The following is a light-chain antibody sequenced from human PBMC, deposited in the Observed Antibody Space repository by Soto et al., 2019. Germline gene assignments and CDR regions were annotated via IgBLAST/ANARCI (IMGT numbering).Light chain of an antibody. V-gene: IGLV4-69*01. CDR1: SGHSSYA. CDR2: LNNDGSH. CDR3: QTWGTGNWV. Sequence: QSVLTQSPSASASLGDSVNLTCTLSSGHSSYAIASHQQQPEKGPRYLMRLNNDGSHSKGDGIPDRFSGSSSGSERYLTIYSLLSEDEADYYCQTWGTGNWVFGGGTKLTVL. J-gene: IGLJ3*02.